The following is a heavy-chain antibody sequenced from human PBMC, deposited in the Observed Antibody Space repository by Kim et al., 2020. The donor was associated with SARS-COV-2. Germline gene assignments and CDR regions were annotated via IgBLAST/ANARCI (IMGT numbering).Heavy chain of an antibody. Sequence: GGSLRLSCAASGFTFSNAWMSWVRQAPGKGLEWVGRIKSKTDGGTTDYAAPVKGRFTISRDDSKNTLYLQMNSLKNEDTAVYYCTIDLEVGAEHKTLWGQGTLVTVSS. CDR1: GFTFSNAW. CDR3: TIDLEVGAEHKTL. D-gene: IGHD1-26*01. J-gene: IGHJ4*02. CDR2: IKSKTDGGTT. V-gene: IGHV3-15*01.